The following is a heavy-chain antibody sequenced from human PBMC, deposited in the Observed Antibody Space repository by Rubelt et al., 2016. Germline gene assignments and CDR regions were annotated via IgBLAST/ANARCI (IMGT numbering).Heavy chain of an antibody. D-gene: IGHD3-22*01. Sequence: QVQLQQWGAGLLKPSETLSLTCAVYGGSFSGHYWSWIRQPPGKGLAWIGEISHSGSINYTPSLKMRGTIQEETSKNQLSLKLSAVTAADTAVYDCARGSQYYDSSGAHVWFDPWSQGTLVTVSS. CDR2: ISHSGSI. CDR1: GGSFSGHY. CDR3: ARGSQYYDSSGAHVWFDP. J-gene: IGHJ5*02. V-gene: IGHV4-34*01.